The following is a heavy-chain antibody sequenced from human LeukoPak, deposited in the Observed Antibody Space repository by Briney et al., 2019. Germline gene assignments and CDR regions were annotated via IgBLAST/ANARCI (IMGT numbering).Heavy chain of an antibody. Sequence: ASVTVSCMASVYTFIDNYIHWVRQAPGQGVEWMGWINPHSGGTNYVENFQGRVTLTRDTSIGTAYMDLSSLISDDTAVYYCAREFMRVTAFDIWGQGTMVTVSS. J-gene: IGHJ3*02. CDR3: AREFMRVTAFDI. CDR1: VYTFIDNY. D-gene: IGHD2-21*02. CDR2: INPHSGGT. V-gene: IGHV1-2*02.